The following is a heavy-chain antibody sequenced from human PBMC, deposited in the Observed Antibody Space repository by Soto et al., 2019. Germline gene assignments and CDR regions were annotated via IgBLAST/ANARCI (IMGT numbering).Heavy chain of an antibody. V-gene: IGHV4-30-2*01. CDR2: ISHTGST. Sequence: ASETLSLTCAVSGGSITSGNSYSWSWIRQPPGKGLEWIGSISHTGSTSYNPSLKSRLTMSVDKSKNQFSLRLSSVTAADMAVYYCARAAAPSFGTWFDPWGQGILVTVSS. CDR3: ARAAAPSFGTWFDP. CDR1: GGSITSGNSYS. J-gene: IGHJ5*02. D-gene: IGHD2-15*01.